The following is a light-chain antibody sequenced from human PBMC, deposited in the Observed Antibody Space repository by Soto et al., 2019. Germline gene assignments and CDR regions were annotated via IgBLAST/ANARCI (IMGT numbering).Light chain of an antibody. CDR2: DAF. Sequence: EIVLTQSPATLSLSPGERPTLSCRASQSVSSYLAWYQQKPGQXPRXXIFDAFNRATGIPARFSGSGSGTDLTITISSLEPEDFEVYYCQQRSNWPLTFGGGTKVDIK. J-gene: IGKJ4*01. CDR1: QSVSSY. V-gene: IGKV3-11*01. CDR3: QQRSNWPLT.